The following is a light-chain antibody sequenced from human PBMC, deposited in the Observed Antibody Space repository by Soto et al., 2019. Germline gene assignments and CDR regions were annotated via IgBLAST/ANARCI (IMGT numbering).Light chain of an antibody. CDR2: EVS. J-gene: IGLJ2*01. CDR3: SSYTTSSTLVV. V-gene: IGLV2-14*01. CDR1: SGDVGSYNY. Sequence: QSALTQPASMSGSPGQSITISCTGTSGDVGSYNYVSWYQQHPGKAPKLMIYEVSTRPSGVSNRFSGSKSGNTASLTISGLQAEDEAEYYCSSYTTSSTLVVFGGGTKLTVL.